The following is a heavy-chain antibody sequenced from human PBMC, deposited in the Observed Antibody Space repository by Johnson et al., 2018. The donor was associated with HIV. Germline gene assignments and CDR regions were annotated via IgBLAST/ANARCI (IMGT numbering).Heavy chain of an antibody. CDR2: ISYDGSNK. CDR3: ARDYMPYISDPDAFDI. D-gene: IGHD6-19*01. CDR1: GFTFSSYA. V-gene: IGHV3-30-3*01. J-gene: IGHJ3*02. Sequence: QVQLVESGGGVVQPGRSLRLSCAASGFTFSSYAVHWVRQAPGKGLEWVAVISYDGSNKYYADSVKGRFTISRDNSKNTLNLQMSSLRAEDTAVFYCARDYMPYISDPDAFDIWGQGTMVTVS.